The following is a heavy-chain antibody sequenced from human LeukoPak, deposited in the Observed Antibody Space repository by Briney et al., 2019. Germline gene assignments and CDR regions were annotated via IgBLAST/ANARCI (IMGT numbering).Heavy chain of an antibody. V-gene: IGHV4-39*07. CDR3: ARSIAVAGRGSDY. Sequence: SETLSLTCTVSGGSISSSSYYWGWIRQPPGKGLEWIGSIYYSGSTYYNPSLKSRVTISVDTSKNQFSLKLSSVTAADTAVYYCARSIAVAGRGSDYWGQGTLVTVSS. D-gene: IGHD6-19*01. CDR2: IYYSGST. CDR1: GGSISSSSYY. J-gene: IGHJ4*02.